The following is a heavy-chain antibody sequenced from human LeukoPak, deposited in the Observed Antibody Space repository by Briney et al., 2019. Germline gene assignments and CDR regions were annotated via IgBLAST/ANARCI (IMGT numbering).Heavy chain of an antibody. CDR1: GFTFSNYW. CDR3: ARDMGGIVGFYYFYMDV. CDR2: INTDGSSL. D-gene: IGHD3-16*02. V-gene: IGHV3-74*01. J-gene: IGHJ6*03. Sequence: PGGSLRLSCAACGFTFSNYWMHWVRQVPGEGLVWVSRINTDGSSLNYADSVKGRFNISRDNAKNTLYLHMSSLRAEDSAVYYCARDMGGIVGFYYFYMDVWGKGTTVTVSS.